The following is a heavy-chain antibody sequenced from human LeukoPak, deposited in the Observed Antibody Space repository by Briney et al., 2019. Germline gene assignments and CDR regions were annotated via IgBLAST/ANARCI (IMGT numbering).Heavy chain of an antibody. V-gene: IGHV4-31*03. CDR2: IYYSGST. J-gene: IGHJ4*02. D-gene: IGHD5-18*01. CDR1: GGSISSGGYY. Sequence: SETLSLTYTVSGGSISSGGYYWSWIRQHPGKGLEWIGYIYYSGSTYYNPSLKSRVTISVDTSKNQFSLKLSSVTAADTAVYYCARIDTAMVFARLWGQGTLVTVSS. CDR3: ARIDTAMVFARL.